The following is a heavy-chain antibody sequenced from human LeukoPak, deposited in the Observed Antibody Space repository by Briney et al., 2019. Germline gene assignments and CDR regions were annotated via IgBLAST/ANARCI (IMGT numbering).Heavy chain of an antibody. CDR1: GFSFSRYW. Sequence: GGSLRLSCVASGFSFSRYWMSWVRQAPGKGLEWVANIKEDGSEKYYVDSVKGRFSITRDNAKNSLYLQMNSLRAEDTAVYYCARDGGSAWFLDYWGQGTLVTVSS. D-gene: IGHD6-19*01. CDR3: ARDGGSAWFLDY. J-gene: IGHJ4*02. CDR2: IKEDGSEK. V-gene: IGHV3-7*01.